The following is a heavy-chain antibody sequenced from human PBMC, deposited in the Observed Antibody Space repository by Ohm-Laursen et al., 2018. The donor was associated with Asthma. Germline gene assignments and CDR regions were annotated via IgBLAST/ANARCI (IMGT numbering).Heavy chain of an antibody. CDR1: GFTFDDYA. CDR3: AMTDCSGGSCYYYYGMDV. J-gene: IGHJ6*02. CDR2: ISGSGGST. D-gene: IGHD2-15*01. V-gene: IGHV3-23*01. Sequence: GSLRLSCAASGFTFDDYAMSWVRQAPGKGLEWVSAISGSGGSTYYADSVKGRFTISRDNSKNTLYLQMNSLRAEDTAVYYCAMTDCSGGSCYYYYGMDVWGQGTTVTVSS.